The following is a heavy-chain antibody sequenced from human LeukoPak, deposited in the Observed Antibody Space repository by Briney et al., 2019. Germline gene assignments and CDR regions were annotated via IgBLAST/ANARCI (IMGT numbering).Heavy chain of an antibody. V-gene: IGHV3-30*18. Sequence: PGGSLRLSCEASGFTFSRYGMHWVRQAPGKGLEWVAVVSYDGSAKYYAGSVKGRFTISRDKSKNTLLLQMNSLRAEDTALYYCAKAETPYTSKSLDYWGQGTLVTVSS. CDR3: AKAETPYTSKSLDY. CDR1: GFTFSRYG. CDR2: VSYDGSAK. D-gene: IGHD3-16*01. J-gene: IGHJ4*02.